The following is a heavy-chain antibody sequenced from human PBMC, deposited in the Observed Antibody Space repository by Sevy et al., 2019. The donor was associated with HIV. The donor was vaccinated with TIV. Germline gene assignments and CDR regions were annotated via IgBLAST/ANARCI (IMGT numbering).Heavy chain of an antibody. CDR2: IFYSGSA. V-gene: IGHV4-39*07. J-gene: IGHJ4*02. CDR3: ARGSRGYSYG. Sequence: SETLSLTCTVSGGSISSSAYYWGWLRQPPGKGLEWIANIFYSGSAYYNPSLSGRVTISVDTSKNQFSLRLNSVTAADTAVYFCARGSRGYSYGWGQGTLVTVSS. CDR1: GGSISSSAYY. D-gene: IGHD5-18*01.